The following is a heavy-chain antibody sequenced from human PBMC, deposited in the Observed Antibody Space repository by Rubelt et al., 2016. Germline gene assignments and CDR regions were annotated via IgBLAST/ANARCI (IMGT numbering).Heavy chain of an antibody. J-gene: IGHJ4*02. V-gene: IGHV1-3*01. CDR3: ARGLNYGDYSDF. CDR1: GYAFSSYK. D-gene: IGHD4-17*01. Sequence: QVQLVQSGAEVKKPGASVKVSCKASGYAFSSYKMQWVRQAPGQRPEWIGWINAGNGNTKYSEKLQDRVTITRDTSATTGYMELSSLRSEDTAVYYCARGLNYGDYSDFWGQGTPVTVSS. CDR2: INAGNGNT.